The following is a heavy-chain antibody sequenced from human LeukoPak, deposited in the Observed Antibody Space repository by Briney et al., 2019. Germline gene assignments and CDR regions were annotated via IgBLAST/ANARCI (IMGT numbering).Heavy chain of an antibody. CDR1: GYSFASYG. Sequence: ASVKVSCKASGYSFASYGISWVRQAPGQGLEWMGWINGNNGNTNYAQNLQGRVTMTTDTSTSTAYMELRSLRSDDTAVYYCARDLGYCTNGVCHTRFDYWGQGTLVAVSS. CDR3: ARDLGYCTNGVCHTRFDY. J-gene: IGHJ4*02. D-gene: IGHD2-8*01. V-gene: IGHV1-18*01. CDR2: INGNNGNT.